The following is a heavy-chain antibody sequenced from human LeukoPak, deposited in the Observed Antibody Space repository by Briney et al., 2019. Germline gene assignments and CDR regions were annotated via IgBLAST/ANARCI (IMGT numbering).Heavy chain of an antibody. Sequence: SETLSLTCTVSGDSISISDYYWGWIRQPPGKGLGWIGTISYSGSTYYNPSLQSRVTISVDTSKNQFSLELSSVTAADTAVYYCARGSRRLADFHYWGQGTLVTVSS. CDR1: GDSISISDYY. CDR3: ARGSRRLADFHY. J-gene: IGHJ4*02. V-gene: IGHV4-39*01. CDR2: ISYSGST. D-gene: IGHD1-26*01.